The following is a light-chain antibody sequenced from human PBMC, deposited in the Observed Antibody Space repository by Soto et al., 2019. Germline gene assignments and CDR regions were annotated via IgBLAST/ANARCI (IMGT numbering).Light chain of an antibody. Sequence: IVMTQTPLASPVTLGQPASISCRSSQSLVHNNGNTYLSWLHQRPGQPPRLLIYEISNRFSGVPSRFSGSGSGTEFTLTTSSLQPDDFATYYCQQYNSYWTFGQGTKVDVK. V-gene: IGKV2-24*01. J-gene: IGKJ1*01. CDR3: QQYNSYWT. CDR1: QSLVHNNGNTY. CDR2: EIS.